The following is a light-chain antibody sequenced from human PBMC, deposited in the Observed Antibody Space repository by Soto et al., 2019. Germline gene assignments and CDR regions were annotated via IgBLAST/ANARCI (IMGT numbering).Light chain of an antibody. CDR2: SAF. V-gene: IGKV3-20*01. CDR3: QLFGGSPLYA. J-gene: IGKJ2*01. CDR1: QTVNTNF. Sequence: ESVLTQSPGTRSLSRGERATLSCRARQTVNTNFLAWYQHKPGQAPRLLIYSAFYRATGIPDRFSASGSGTDFILTITRLEPEDFAVYYCQLFGGSPLYAFGQGTSLEMK.